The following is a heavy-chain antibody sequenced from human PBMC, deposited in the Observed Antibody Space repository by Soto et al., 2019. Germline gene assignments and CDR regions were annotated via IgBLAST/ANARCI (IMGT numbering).Heavy chain of an antibody. D-gene: IGHD2-2*01. Sequence: QVQLVQSGAEVKKPGSSVKFSCKASGGTFSSYAISWVRQAPGQGLEWMGGIIPIFGTANYAQKFQGRVTNTADKSTSTAYMEVSSLRSEDTAVYYCAREYCSSTSCGDGIDVWGQGTTVTVSS. J-gene: IGHJ6*02. CDR1: GGTFSSYA. CDR3: AREYCSSTSCGDGIDV. CDR2: IIPIFGTA. V-gene: IGHV1-69*06.